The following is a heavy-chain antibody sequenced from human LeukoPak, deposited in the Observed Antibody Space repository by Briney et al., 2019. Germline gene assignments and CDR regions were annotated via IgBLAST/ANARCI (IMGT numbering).Heavy chain of an antibody. Sequence: GGSLRLSCAASGFTFTSYAMSWVRQAPGKGLEWVSLISSSGSHTNYADSVTGRFTISRNNAKKSLHLQMNSLRAEDTAVYYCARHPDGSLSLDYWGQGTLVTVSS. CDR1: GFTFTSYA. D-gene: IGHD1-26*01. V-gene: IGHV3-23*01. CDR2: ISSSGSHT. J-gene: IGHJ4*02. CDR3: ARHPDGSLSLDY.